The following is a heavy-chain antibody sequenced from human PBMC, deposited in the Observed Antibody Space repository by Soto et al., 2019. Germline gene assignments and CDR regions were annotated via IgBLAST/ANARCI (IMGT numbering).Heavy chain of an antibody. CDR1: GYTFTSYD. J-gene: IGHJ6*02. V-gene: IGHV1-8*01. Sequence: QVQLVQSGAEVKKPGASVKVSCKASGYTFTSYDINWVRQATGQGLEGMGWMNPNSGKTGYAQKFQGRVTMTRNNPKSTTYNGLSNLGSEDTAVEYWAREGVRGMDVWGQGTTVTVSS. CDR2: MNPNSGKT. CDR3: AREGVRGMDV. D-gene: IGHD3-16*01.